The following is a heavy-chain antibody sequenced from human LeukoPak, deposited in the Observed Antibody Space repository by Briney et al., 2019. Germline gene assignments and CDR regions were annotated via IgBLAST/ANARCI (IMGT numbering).Heavy chain of an antibody. V-gene: IGHV3-30*04. CDR1: GVTFSSYA. CDR3: ARDVGYYYGSGSYSYYYGMDV. CDR2: ISYDGSNK. D-gene: IGHD3-10*01. J-gene: IGHJ6*04. Sequence: GGSLRLSCAASGVTFSSYAMHWVRQAPGKGPEWGAVISYDGSNKYYADSVKGRFTISRDNSKNTLYLHMNGLRAEDTAVYYCARDVGYYYGSGSYSYYYGMDVWGKGTTVTVFS.